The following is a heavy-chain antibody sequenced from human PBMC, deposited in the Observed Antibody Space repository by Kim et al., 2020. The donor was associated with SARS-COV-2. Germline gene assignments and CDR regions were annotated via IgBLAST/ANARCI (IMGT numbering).Heavy chain of an antibody. V-gene: IGHV3-11*06. D-gene: IGHD3-10*01. CDR3: ARSSITMVRTLLRVIGGMDV. Sequence: GGSLRLSCAASGFTFSDYYMSWIRQAPGKGLEGVSYISSSSSYTNYADSVKGRFTISRDNAKNSLYLQMNSLRAEDTAVYYCARSSITMVRTLLRVIGGMDVGGQGTTVTVSS. CDR1: GFTFSDYY. J-gene: IGHJ6*02. CDR2: ISSSSSYT.